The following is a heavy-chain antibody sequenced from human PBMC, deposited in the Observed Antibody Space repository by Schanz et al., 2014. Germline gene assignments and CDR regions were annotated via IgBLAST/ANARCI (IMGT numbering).Heavy chain of an antibody. Sequence: VQLVESGGSVVQPGRSLRLSCAGSGFSFSDYGMHWVRQAPGRGLEWVAVISYHGSEKYYADSVKGRFTISRDNAKNSLYLQMNSLTAEDTAVYYCAKYGTGKGVSFEYWGQGTLVTVSS. CDR2: ISYHGSEK. CDR1: GFSFSDYG. V-gene: IGHV3-30*18. J-gene: IGHJ4*02. D-gene: IGHD1-26*01. CDR3: AKYGTGKGVSFEY.